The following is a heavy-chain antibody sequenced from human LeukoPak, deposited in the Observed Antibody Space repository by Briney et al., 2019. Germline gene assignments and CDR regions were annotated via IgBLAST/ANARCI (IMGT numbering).Heavy chain of an antibody. V-gene: IGHV1-58*01. CDR2: VVVGSGNT. D-gene: IGHD1-1*01. CDR1: GFTFTTSA. J-gene: IGHJ4*02. Sequence: SVKVSCKSSGFTFTTSAVQWVRQARGQRLEWIGWVVVGSGNTNYAQKFQERVTITRDMSTSTVYMELHSLRSEDTAVYYCAADDLLEGYWGQGTLVSVSS. CDR3: AADDLLEGY.